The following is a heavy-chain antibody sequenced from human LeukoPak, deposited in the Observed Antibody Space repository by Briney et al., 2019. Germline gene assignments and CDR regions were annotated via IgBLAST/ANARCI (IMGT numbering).Heavy chain of an antibody. Sequence: GGSLRLSCAASGFTSSSYSMNWVRQAPGKGLEWVSYISSSSSTIYYADSVKGRFTISRDNAKNSLYLQMNSLRAEDTAVYYCASSTQISKYADYWGQGALVTVSS. D-gene: IGHD2-2*01. CDR1: GFTSSSYS. J-gene: IGHJ4*02. CDR2: ISSSSSTI. CDR3: ASSTQISKYADY. V-gene: IGHV3-48*01.